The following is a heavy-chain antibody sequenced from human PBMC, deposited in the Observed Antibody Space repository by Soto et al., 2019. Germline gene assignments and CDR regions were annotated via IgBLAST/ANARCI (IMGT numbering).Heavy chain of an antibody. CDR3: ARSPHRYCSGGSCPADYYGMDV. D-gene: IGHD2-15*01. CDR2: ISYDGSNN. Sequence: QVQLVESGGGVVQPGRSLRLSCAASGFTFSSYAMHWVRQAPGKGLEWVAVISYDGSNNYYADSVKGRFTISRDNSKNTLYLQMNSLRAEDTAVYYCARSPHRYCSGGSCPADYYGMDVWGQGTTVTVSS. V-gene: IGHV3-30-3*01. J-gene: IGHJ6*02. CDR1: GFTFSSYA.